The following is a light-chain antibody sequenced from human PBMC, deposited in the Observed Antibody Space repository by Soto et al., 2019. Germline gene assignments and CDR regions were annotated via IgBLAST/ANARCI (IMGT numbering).Light chain of an antibody. Sequence: EIVLTQSPGTLSLSPGERATLSCRASQSGSSSYLAWYQQKPSQAPRLLIYGASSRATGIPDRFSGSGSGTDFTLIISRLEPEDFAVYYCQHYGSSQWTFGQGTKV. CDR3: QHYGSSQWT. V-gene: IGKV3-20*01. CDR1: QSGSSSY. J-gene: IGKJ1*01. CDR2: GAS.